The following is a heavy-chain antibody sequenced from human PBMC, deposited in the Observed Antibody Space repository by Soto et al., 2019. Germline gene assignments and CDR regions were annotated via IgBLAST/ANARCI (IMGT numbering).Heavy chain of an antibody. Sequence: ASVKVSCKASGYTFTSYAMHWVRQAPGQRLEWMGWINGGNGKTKYSEEFQGRVTFTRDTSATTAYMELSSLRSEDTAVYYCAKDRAGITLDYWGRGTLVTVSS. CDR2: INGGNGKT. CDR1: GYTFTSYA. J-gene: IGHJ4*02. V-gene: IGHV1-3*01. CDR3: AKDRAGITLDY. D-gene: IGHD1-7*01.